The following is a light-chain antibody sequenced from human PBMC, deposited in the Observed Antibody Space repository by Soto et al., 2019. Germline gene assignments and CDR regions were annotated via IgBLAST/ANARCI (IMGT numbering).Light chain of an antibody. J-gene: IGLJ2*01. V-gene: IGLV2-14*01. CDR1: SSDVGGYNY. Sequence: QSALTQPASVSGSPGQSITISCTGTSSDVGGYNYVSWYQQHPGKAPKLMIYEVSNRPSGVSNRFSGSKSGNTASLTISGLQAEDEADYYCCSYADSSTFILFGGGTKVTVL. CDR2: EVS. CDR3: CSYADSSTFIL.